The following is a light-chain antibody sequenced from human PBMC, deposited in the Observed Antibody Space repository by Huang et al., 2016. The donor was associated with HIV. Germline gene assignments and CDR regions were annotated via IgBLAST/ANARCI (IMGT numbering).Light chain of an antibody. J-gene: IGKJ2*01. CDR3: QQYNNWPPYT. CDR2: GAS. V-gene: IGKV3-15*01. CDR1: QIVSST. Sequence: IVMTQSPATLSVSPGERVTLSCRPSQIVSSTLAWYQQKPGQAPRVLIYGASTRATVIPARFSGSGSGTAFTLTISSLQSEDFAVYYCQQYNNWPPYTFGQGTKLEIK.